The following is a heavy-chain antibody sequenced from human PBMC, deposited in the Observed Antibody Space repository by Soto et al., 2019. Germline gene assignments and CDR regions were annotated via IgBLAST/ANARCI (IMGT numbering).Heavy chain of an antibody. CDR2: IYHSGST. J-gene: IGHJ5*02. CDR3: ASLPGIAVAGTISAHSGSYHIYNWFDP. Sequence: SETLSLTCAVSGGSISSGGYSWSWIRQPPGKGLEWIGYIYHSGSTYYNPSLKSRVTISVDRSKNQFSLKLSSVTAADTAVYYCASLPGIAVAGTISAHSGSYHIYNWFDPWGQGTLVTVSS. CDR1: GGSISSGGYS. D-gene: IGHD6-19*01. V-gene: IGHV4-30-2*01.